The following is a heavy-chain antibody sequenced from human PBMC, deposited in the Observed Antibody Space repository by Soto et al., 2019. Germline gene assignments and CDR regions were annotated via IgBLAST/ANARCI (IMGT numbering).Heavy chain of an antibody. CDR1: GFVFSDYR. D-gene: IGHD3-16*01. V-gene: IGHV3-30*02. CDR3: AKEETGGGRHLYYAMVV. Sequence: PGGSLRLSGAASGFVFSDYRMHWVRQAPCKGLEWVALITNDGNNEYYRESVKGRFSTSRGRSTNTVDLLMNSLRPEDTGVYYCAKEETGGGRHLYYAMVVGGQGTTVTVS. J-gene: IGHJ6*02. CDR2: ITNDGNNE.